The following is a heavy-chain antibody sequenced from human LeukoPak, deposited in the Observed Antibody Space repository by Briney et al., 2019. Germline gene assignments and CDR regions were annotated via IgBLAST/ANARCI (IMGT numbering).Heavy chain of an antibody. V-gene: IGHV3-33*01. CDR1: GFTFGNFG. Sequence: GGSLRLSCAASGFTFGNFGMHWVRQAPGMGLEWVAVMWYDGTQKYYADSVKGRFTISGDSSKKTLYLQMDSLRPEDTAVYYCARSVDTADYDYWGQGTLVTVSS. CDR3: ARSVDTADYDY. J-gene: IGHJ4*02. D-gene: IGHD5-18*01. CDR2: MWYDGTQK.